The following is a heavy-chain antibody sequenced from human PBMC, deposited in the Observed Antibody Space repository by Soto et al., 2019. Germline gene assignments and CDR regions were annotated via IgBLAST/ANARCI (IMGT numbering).Heavy chain of an antibody. Sequence: QVQLQQWGAGLLKPSETLSLTCAVYGGSFSDYYWSWVRQPPGKGLEWLGENSHSGSTNYNPSLNSRVTISVDTSKNQFSLRLNSVTAADTAVYYCAKTSAAGRDFDYLGQGTLVTVSS. D-gene: IGHD6-13*01. CDR2: NSHSGST. J-gene: IGHJ4*02. V-gene: IGHV4-34*01. CDR3: AKTSAAGRDFDY. CDR1: GGSFSDYY.